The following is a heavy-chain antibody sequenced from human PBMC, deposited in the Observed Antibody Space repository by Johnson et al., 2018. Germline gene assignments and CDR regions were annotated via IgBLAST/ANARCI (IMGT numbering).Heavy chain of an antibody. Sequence: QVQLVESGGGVVQPGRSXRLSCAASGFTFSSYGMHWVRQAPGKGLEWVAVISYDGSNKYYADSVKGRFTISRDNAKNSLYLQMNSLRAEDTAVYYCARDGVVVAATPDAFDIWGQGTMVTVSS. J-gene: IGHJ3*02. V-gene: IGHV3-30*03. D-gene: IGHD2-15*01. CDR2: ISYDGSNK. CDR3: ARDGVVVAATPDAFDI. CDR1: GFTFSSYG.